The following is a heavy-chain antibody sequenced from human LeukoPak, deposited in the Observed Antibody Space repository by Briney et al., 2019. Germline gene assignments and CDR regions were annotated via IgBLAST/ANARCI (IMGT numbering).Heavy chain of an antibody. Sequence: GGSLRLSCAASGFTFSSYSVNWVRQAPGKGLERVSYISSSSSTIYYADSVKGRFTISRDNAKNSLYLQMNSLRAEDTAVYYCARGSKSYGDYIRSRIQHFDYWGQGTLVTVSS. J-gene: IGHJ4*02. V-gene: IGHV3-48*01. D-gene: IGHD4-17*01. CDR2: ISSSSSTI. CDR3: ARGSKSYGDYIRSRIQHFDY. CDR1: GFTFSSYS.